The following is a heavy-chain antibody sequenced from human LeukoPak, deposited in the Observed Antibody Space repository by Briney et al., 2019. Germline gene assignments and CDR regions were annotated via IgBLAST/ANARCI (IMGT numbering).Heavy chain of an antibody. V-gene: IGHV4-30-4*08. J-gene: IGHJ4*02. Sequence: SETLSLTCTVSGDSISSSGYYYDWIRQPPGKGLEWIGYIYYSGSTYYNPSLKSRVTISVDTSKNQFSLKLSSVTAADTAVYYCARDPVGYDSSGYYAFDYWGQGTLVTVSS. CDR3: ARDPVGYDSSGYYAFDY. D-gene: IGHD3-22*01. CDR2: IYYSGST. CDR1: GDSISSSGYY.